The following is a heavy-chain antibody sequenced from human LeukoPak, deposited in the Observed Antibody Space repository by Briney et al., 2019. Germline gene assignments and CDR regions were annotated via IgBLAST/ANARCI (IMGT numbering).Heavy chain of an antibody. CDR3: ARDQYYYDSSGYYGIYDY. V-gene: IGHV1-46*01. J-gene: IGHJ4*02. CDR2: INPSGGST. D-gene: IGHD3-22*01. Sequence: ASVKVSCKASGYTFISYYMHWVRQAPGQGLEWMGIINPSGGSTSYAQKFQGRVTMTRDMSTSTVYMELSSLRSEDTAVYYCARDQYYYDSSGYYGIYDYWGQGTLVTVSS. CDR1: GYTFISYY.